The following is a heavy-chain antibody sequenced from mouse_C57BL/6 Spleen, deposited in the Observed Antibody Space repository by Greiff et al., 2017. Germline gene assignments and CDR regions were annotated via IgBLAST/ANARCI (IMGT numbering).Heavy chain of an antibody. D-gene: IGHD1-1*01. J-gene: IGHJ4*01. Sequence: QVQLKQPGAELVRPGSSVKLSCTASGYTFTSYWMHWVKQRPIQGLEWIGNIDPSDSETHYNQKFKDKATLTVDKSSSTAYMQLSSLTSEDSAVYYCASDYGSSYAMDYWGQGTSVTVSS. CDR2: IDPSDSET. CDR3: ASDYGSSYAMDY. V-gene: IGHV1-52*01. CDR1: GYTFTSYW.